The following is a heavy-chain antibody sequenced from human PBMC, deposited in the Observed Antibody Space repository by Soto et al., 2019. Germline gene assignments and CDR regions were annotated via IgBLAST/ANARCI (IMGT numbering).Heavy chain of an antibody. V-gene: IGHV1-18*01. Sequence: QIQLVQSGAEVKKPGASVKVSCRPSGYTFTSYSITWVRQAPGQGLEWMGWITPYSGNTNYGQKFQGRVTMTTDTSTSTVYMELRSLRSDDTALYYCARGTHGDLDCWGQGALVTVSS. CDR3: ARGTHGDLDC. J-gene: IGHJ4*02. CDR2: ITPYSGNT. CDR1: GYTFTSYS. D-gene: IGHD4-17*01.